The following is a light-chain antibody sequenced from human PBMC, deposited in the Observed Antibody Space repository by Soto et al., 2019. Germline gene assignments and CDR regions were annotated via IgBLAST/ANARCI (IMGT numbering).Light chain of an antibody. CDR1: SSDVGAYNY. V-gene: IGLV2-11*01. CDR3: CSHAGSYTYV. Sequence: QSVLTQPRSVSGSPGQSVTISCTGTSSDVGAYNYVSWYQQHPGKAPKVMIYDVSKQPSGVPDRFSGSKSGNTASLTISGLQAEDEADYYCCSHAGSYTYVFGTGTKLTVL. J-gene: IGLJ1*01. CDR2: DVS.